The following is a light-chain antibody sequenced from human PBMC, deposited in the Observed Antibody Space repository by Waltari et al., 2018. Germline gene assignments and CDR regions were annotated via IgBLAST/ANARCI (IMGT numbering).Light chain of an antibody. J-gene: IGLJ3*02. Sequence: SYVLTPPPSESVAPGQEATITCGGNNIERQSVHWYLQKPGQAPVLVVYDDSDRASGIPERFSGSKSGDTATLTISRVEAGDEADYSCQVWDGGRVVFGGGTKLTVL. V-gene: IGLV3-21*02. CDR2: DDS. CDR1: NIERQS. CDR3: QVWDGGRVV.